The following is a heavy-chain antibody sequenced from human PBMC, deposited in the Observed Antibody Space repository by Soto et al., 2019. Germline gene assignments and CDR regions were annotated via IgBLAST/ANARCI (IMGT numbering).Heavy chain of an antibody. J-gene: IGHJ6*02. D-gene: IGHD2-8*01. CDR2: INPKSGGT. CDR3: ARGDSTDCSNGVCSFFYNHDMDV. CDR1: GYSFTDYH. V-gene: IGHV1-2*04. Sequence: ASVNVSCKSSGYSFTDYHIHWVRQAPGQGLEWLGRINPKSGGTSTAQKFQGWVTMTTDTSISTASMELTRLTSDDTAIYYCARGDSTDCSNGVCSFFYNHDMDVWGQGTTVTVSS.